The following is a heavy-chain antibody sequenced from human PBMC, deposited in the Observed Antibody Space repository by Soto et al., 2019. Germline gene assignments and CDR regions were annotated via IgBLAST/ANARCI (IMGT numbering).Heavy chain of an antibody. Sequence: QVQLVESGGGVVQPGRSLRLSCAASGFTFNSYGMHWVRQGPGNGLEWVAFISYDSTKTYYADSVKGRFTISRDNSNSALDVQMTSLTGEDTAVYYCARTRSAWSDFHYYSLDVWGQGTTVTVSS. CDR1: GFTFNSYG. J-gene: IGHJ6*02. CDR3: ARTRSAWSDFHYYSLDV. V-gene: IGHV3-30*03. CDR2: ISYDSTKT. D-gene: IGHD1-26*01.